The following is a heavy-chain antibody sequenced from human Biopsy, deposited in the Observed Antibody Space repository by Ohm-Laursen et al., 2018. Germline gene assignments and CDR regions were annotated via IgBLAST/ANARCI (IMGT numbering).Heavy chain of an antibody. CDR1: GFSLNTRGMS. CDR2: IDWDDAK. V-gene: IGHV2-70*16. D-gene: IGHD2-2*02. Sequence: PTQTLTLTGTLSGFSLNTRGMSVTWIRQPPGKALEWLARIDWDDAKFYSESLKARLTISKGTSENHVVLTLSDVAPVDTATYYCARIPILVVPAAIVYRHRRHLQGLDVWGQGTTVIVSS. J-gene: IGHJ6*02. CDR3: ARIPILVVPAAIVYRHRRHLQGLDV.